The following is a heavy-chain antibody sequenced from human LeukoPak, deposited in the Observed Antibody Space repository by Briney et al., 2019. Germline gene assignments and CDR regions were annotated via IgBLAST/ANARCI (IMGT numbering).Heavy chain of an antibody. CDR1: GFTFSSNG. V-gene: IGHV3-30*03. J-gene: IGHJ6*03. Sequence: TGGSLRLSCAASGFTFSSNGMNWVRQAPGKGLEWVAVISYDGSNKYYADSVKGRFTISRDNSKNTLYLQMNSLRAEDTAVYYCARWVSYYYYYYMDVWGKGTTVTVSS. D-gene: IGHD6-13*01. CDR2: ISYDGSNK. CDR3: ARWVSYYYYYYMDV.